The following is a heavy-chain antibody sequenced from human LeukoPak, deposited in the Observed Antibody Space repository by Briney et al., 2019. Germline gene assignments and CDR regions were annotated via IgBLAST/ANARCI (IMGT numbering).Heavy chain of an antibody. J-gene: IGHJ4*02. CDR1: GGTFSSYA. CDR3: ARDGPQSDYFDY. Sequence: SVKVSCKASGGTFSSYAISWVRQAPGQGLEWMGGIIPIFGTANYAQKFQGRVTITADESTSTAYMELSSLRSEDTAVYYCARDGPQSDYFDYWGEGTLVTVSS. V-gene: IGHV1-69*13. D-gene: IGHD6-19*01. CDR2: IIPIFGTA.